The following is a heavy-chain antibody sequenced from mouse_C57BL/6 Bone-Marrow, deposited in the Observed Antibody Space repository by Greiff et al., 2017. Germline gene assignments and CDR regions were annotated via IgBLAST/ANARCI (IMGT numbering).Heavy chain of an antibody. V-gene: IGHV2-9*01. CDR2: IWGGGST. D-gene: IGHD1-1*02. J-gene: IGHJ3*01. CDR3: AKLLSPFAY. Sequence: ELGPGLGGPSQRLSTTFPVLGFFFTSLVLNGVRQPPGKGLEWLGGIWGGGSTNYNSALMSRLSISKDNSKSQVFLKMNSLQTDDTAMYYCAKLLSPFAYWGQGTLVTVSA. CDR1: GFFFTSLV.